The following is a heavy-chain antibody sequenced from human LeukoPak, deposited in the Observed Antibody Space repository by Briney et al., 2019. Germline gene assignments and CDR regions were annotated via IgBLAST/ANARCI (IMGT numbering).Heavy chain of an antibody. CDR1: GFTFRTYA. Sequence: GGSLRLSCTASGFTFRTYAMNWVRQAPGNGLEWLSGISGSGNGTYYADSVKGRFIISRDNSKNMVYLQMNSLTVEDTATYYCAKRTMSAFDSWGQGTLVTVSS. J-gene: IGHJ4*02. V-gene: IGHV3-23*01. CDR3: AKRTMSAFDS. CDR2: ISGSGNGT.